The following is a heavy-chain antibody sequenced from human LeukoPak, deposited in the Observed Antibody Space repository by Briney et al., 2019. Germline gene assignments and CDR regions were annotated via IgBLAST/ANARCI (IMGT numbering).Heavy chain of an antibody. Sequence: SETLSLTCAVYGGSFSGYYWSWIRQPPGKGLEWIGEINHSGSTNYNPSLKSRVTISVDTSKNQFSLKLSSVTAADTAVYYCARVGPMGYDFWSGYLGAFDIWGQGTMVTVSS. CDR1: GGSFSGYY. D-gene: IGHD3-3*01. V-gene: IGHV4-34*01. J-gene: IGHJ3*02. CDR2: INHSGST. CDR3: ARVGPMGYDFWSGYLGAFDI.